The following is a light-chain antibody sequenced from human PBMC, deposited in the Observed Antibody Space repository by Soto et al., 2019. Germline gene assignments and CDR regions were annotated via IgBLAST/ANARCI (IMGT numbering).Light chain of an antibody. CDR3: SSYTNINTRASV. CDR1: SGDIGSYNR. CDR2: EVT. Sequence: VLTQPASVSGSPGQSITISCTGTSGDIGSYNRVSWYQQHPGKAPKLIIYEVTDRPSGVSNRFSGSKSGNTASLTISGLQAEDEAEYYCSSYTNINTRASVFGTGTKVTVL. V-gene: IGLV2-14*01. J-gene: IGLJ1*01.